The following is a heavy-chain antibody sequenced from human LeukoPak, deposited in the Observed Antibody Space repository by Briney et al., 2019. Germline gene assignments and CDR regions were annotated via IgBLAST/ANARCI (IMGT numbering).Heavy chain of an antibody. D-gene: IGHD6-19*01. CDR2: VNGDESST. CDR1: GFTFSNYW. CDR3: ATASSSDWGGGNVY. Sequence: PGGSLRLSCAASGFTFSNYWMHWVRHAPGKGLVWVSRVNGDESSTNYADSVKGRFTISRDNAKNTVYLQMNSLRAEDTAVYYCATASSSDWGGGNVYWGQGTLVTVSS. V-gene: IGHV3-74*01. J-gene: IGHJ4*02.